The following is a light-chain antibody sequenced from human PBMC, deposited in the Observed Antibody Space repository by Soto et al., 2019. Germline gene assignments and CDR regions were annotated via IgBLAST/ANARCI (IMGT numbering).Light chain of an antibody. Sequence: EIVMTKSPGTLSVSPGERVTLSCRASQSVNTNLAWYQQKPGQAPRRPIYDVSTRASGIPARFSGSGSGTEFTLTISSLQSEDSAVYYCQQHSNWPLTFGGGTKVELK. CDR1: QSVNTN. V-gene: IGKV3-15*01. J-gene: IGKJ4*01. CDR2: DVS. CDR3: QQHSNWPLT.